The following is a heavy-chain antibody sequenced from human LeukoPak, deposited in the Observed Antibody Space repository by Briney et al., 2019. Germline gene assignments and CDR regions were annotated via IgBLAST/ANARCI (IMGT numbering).Heavy chain of an antibody. CDR2: VYYTGAT. CDR1: GGSISSSSGFY. J-gene: IGHJ3*02. D-gene: IGHD4-17*01. CDR3: ARAFPFDDYGDPDAFDI. Sequence: SETLSLTCTVSGGSISSSSGFYWGWIRQPPGMGLEWIGSVYYTGATYYNPSLKSRVTISIDTSKNQFSLKLSSVTAADTAVYYCARAFPFDDYGDPDAFDIWGQGTMVTVSS. V-gene: IGHV4-39*07.